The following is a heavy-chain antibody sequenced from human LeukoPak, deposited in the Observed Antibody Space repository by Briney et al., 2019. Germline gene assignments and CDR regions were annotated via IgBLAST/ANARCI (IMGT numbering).Heavy chain of an antibody. V-gene: IGHV1-69*04. Sequence: ASVKASCKASGGTFSSYTISWVRQAPGQGLEWMGRIIPILGIANYAQKFQGRVTITADKSTSTAYMELSSLRSEDTAVYYRARDGGVYDSSGYYLDYWGQGTLVTVSS. D-gene: IGHD3-22*01. CDR1: GGTFSSYT. CDR3: ARDGGVYDSSGYYLDY. CDR2: IIPILGIA. J-gene: IGHJ4*02.